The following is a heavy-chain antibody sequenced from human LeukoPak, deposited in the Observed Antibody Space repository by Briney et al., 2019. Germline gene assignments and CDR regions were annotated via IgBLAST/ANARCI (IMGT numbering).Heavy chain of an antibody. J-gene: IGHJ5*02. V-gene: IGHV4-30-4*01. D-gene: IGHD3-16*01. CDR1: GDSISSGDYY. Sequence: SQTLSLTCTVSGDSISSGDYYWSWIRQPPGKGLEWIGYIYYSGSTDYNPSLKSRVTISVDTSKNQFSLKLSSVTAADTAVYYCARETQEWGWFDPWGQGTLVTVSS. CDR2: IYYSGST. CDR3: ARETQEWGWFDP.